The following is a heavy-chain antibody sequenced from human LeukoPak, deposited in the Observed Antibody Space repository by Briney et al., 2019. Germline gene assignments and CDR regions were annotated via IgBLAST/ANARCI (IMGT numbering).Heavy chain of an antibody. CDR2: ISYDGSNK. Sequence: GGSLRLSCAASGFTFSSYAMHWVRQAPGKGLEWVAVISYDGSNKYYADSVKGRFTISRDNSKNTLYLQMNSLRAEDTAVYYCAKSGDSSGYTDDAFDIWGQGTMVTVSS. CDR1: GFTFSSYA. CDR3: AKSGDSSGYTDDAFDI. V-gene: IGHV3-30*04. D-gene: IGHD3-22*01. J-gene: IGHJ3*02.